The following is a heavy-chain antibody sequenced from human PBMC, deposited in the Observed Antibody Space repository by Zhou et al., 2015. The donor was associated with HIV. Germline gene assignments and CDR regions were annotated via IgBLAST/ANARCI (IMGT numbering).Heavy chain of an antibody. CDR1: GFTFDDYA. Sequence: VQLVDSGGGVVQPGRSLRLSCAASGFTFDDYAMHWVRQAPGKGLEWVSYISSSATSIYYTDSVKGRFTISRDNAKNSLYLQMNSLRAEDTAVYFCARGRAAFNFDYWGQGTLVTVSA. D-gene: IGHD6-13*01. CDR3: ARGRAAFNFDY. V-gene: IGHV3-48*01. CDR2: ISSSATSI. J-gene: IGHJ4*02.